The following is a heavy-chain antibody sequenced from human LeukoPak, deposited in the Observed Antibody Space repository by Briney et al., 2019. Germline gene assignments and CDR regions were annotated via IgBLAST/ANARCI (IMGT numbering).Heavy chain of an antibody. Sequence: GESLKISCKGSGYSFTSYWIDWVRQMPGKGLEWMGIIYPGDSNIRYSPSFQGQVTISVDKSINTAYLQWSSLKASDTAIYYCARHSNWFDPWGQGTLVTVSS. CDR2: IYPGDSNI. V-gene: IGHV5-51*01. CDR1: GYSFTSYW. J-gene: IGHJ5*02. CDR3: ARHSNWFDP.